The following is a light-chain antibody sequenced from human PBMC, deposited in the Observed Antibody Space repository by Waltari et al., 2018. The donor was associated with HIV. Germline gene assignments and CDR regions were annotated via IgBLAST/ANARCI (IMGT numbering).Light chain of an antibody. CDR1: QSVSSY. CDR2: DAS. V-gene: IGKV3-11*01. CDR3: QQRSNWPPWT. Sequence: EIVLTHSPATLSLSPGYRATLSCRASQSVSSYLAWYQQKPGQAPRLLIYDASNRATGIPARFSGSGSGTDFTLTISSLEPEDFAVYYCQQRSNWPPWTFGQGTKVEIK. J-gene: IGKJ1*01.